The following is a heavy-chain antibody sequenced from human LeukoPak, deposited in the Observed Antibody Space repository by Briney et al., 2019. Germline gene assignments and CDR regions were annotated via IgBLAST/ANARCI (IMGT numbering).Heavy chain of an antibody. CDR3: ARTSYVDTAMVFDP. J-gene: IGHJ5*02. V-gene: IGHV4-30-2*01. CDR2: IYHSGST. D-gene: IGHD5-18*01. CDR1: GGSFSGYY. Sequence: TLSLTCAVYGGSFSGYYWSWIRQPPGKGLEWIGYIYHSGSTYYNPSLKSRVTISVDRSKNQFSLKLSSVTAADTAVYYCARTSYVDTAMVFDPWGQGTLVTVSS.